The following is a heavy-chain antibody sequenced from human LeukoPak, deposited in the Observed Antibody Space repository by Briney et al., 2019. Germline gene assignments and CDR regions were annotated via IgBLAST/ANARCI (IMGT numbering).Heavy chain of an antibody. CDR2: INPNSGGT. D-gene: IGHD1-26*01. CDR1: GGTFSSYA. CDR3: ASGLLVGAMDY. V-gene: IGHV1-2*02. Sequence: ASVKVSCKASGGTFSSYAISWVRQAPGQGLEWMGGINPNSGGTNYAQKFQGRVTMTRDTSISTAYMELSRLRSDDTAVYYCASGLLVGAMDYWGQGTLVTVSS. J-gene: IGHJ4*02.